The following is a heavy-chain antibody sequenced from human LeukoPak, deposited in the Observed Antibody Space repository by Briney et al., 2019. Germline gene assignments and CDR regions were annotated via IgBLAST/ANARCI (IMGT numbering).Heavy chain of an antibody. CDR3: ARGGTGLAY. CDR1: GFSFSIYW. CDR2: INPDGSTT. V-gene: IGHV3-74*01. D-gene: IGHD3/OR15-3a*01. Sequence: GGSLRLSCAASGFSFSIYWMYWVRHVPGKGLVWASRINPDGSTTNYADSVKGRFTISRDNAKNTLYLQMNSLRVEDTALYYCARGGTGLAYWGQGTLVTVSS. J-gene: IGHJ4*02.